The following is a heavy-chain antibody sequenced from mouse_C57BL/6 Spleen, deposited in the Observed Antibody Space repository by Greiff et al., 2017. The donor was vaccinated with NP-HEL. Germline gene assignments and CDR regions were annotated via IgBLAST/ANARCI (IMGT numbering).Heavy chain of an antibody. J-gene: IGHJ1*03. D-gene: IGHD2-1*01. CDR3: ARGGNYEEWYFDV. CDR2: IHPNSGST. V-gene: IGHV1-64*01. CDR1: GYTFTSYW. Sequence: QVQLQQSGAELVKPGASVKLSCKASGYTFTSYWMHWVKQRPGQGLEWIGMIHPNSGSTNYNEKFKSKATLTVDKSSSTAYMQLSSLTSEDSAVYYCARGGNYEEWYFDVWGTGTTVTVSS.